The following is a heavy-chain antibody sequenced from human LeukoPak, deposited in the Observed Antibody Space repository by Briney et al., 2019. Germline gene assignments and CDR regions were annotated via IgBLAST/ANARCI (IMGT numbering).Heavy chain of an antibody. CDR3: ARARVDTAMASYYYGMDV. Sequence: SVTVSCKASGGTFSSYAISWVRQAPGQGLEWMGGIIPIFGTANYAQKFQGRVTITADESTSTAYMELSSLRSEDTAVYYCARARVDTAMASYYYGMDVWGKGTTVTVSS. V-gene: IGHV1-69*13. J-gene: IGHJ6*04. D-gene: IGHD5-18*01. CDR2: IIPIFGTA. CDR1: GGTFSSYA.